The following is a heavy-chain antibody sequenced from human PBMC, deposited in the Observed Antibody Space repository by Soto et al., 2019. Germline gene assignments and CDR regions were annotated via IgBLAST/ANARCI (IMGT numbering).Heavy chain of an antibody. CDR2: ISAYNGNT. J-gene: IGHJ6*02. D-gene: IGHD6-19*01. CDR3: AGGRLGGSGWYTSKKDSGPYYYYGMDV. CDR1: GYTFTSYG. V-gene: IGHV1-18*01. Sequence: QVQLVQSGAEVKKPGASVKVSCKASGYTFTSYGISWVRQAPGQGLEWMGWISAYNGNTNYAQKLQGRVTMTTDTSTSTAYMELRSLRSDDTAVYYCAGGRLGGSGWYTSKKDSGPYYYYGMDVWGQGTTVTVSS.